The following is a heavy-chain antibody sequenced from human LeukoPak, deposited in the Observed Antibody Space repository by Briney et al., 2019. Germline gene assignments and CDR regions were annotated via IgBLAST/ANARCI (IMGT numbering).Heavy chain of an antibody. CDR1: GYTFTSYA. CDR3: ARDYYDSSGYYWWLSSYAFDI. J-gene: IGHJ3*02. CDR2: VNAGNGNT. Sequence: GASVKVSCKASGYTFTSYAMHWVRQAPGQRLEWMGWVNAGNGNTKYSQEFQGRVTITRDTSASTAYMELSSLRSEDMAAYYCARDYYDSSGYYWWLSSYAFDIWGQGTMVTVSS. V-gene: IGHV1-3*03. D-gene: IGHD3-22*01.